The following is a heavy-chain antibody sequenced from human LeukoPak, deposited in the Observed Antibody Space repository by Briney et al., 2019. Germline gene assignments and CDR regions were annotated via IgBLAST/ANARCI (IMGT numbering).Heavy chain of an antibody. CDR2: IYTSGST. J-gene: IGHJ5*02. Sequence: PSETLSLTCTVSGGSISSYYWSWIRQPAGKGLEWIGRIYTSGSTNYNPSLKSRVTMSVDTSKNQFSLTLSSVTAADTAVYYLARGVVTAAYPGNLFDPWGQGTQGTVS. V-gene: IGHV4-4*07. CDR3: ARGVVTAAYPGNLFDP. CDR1: GGSISSYY. D-gene: IGHD2-2*01.